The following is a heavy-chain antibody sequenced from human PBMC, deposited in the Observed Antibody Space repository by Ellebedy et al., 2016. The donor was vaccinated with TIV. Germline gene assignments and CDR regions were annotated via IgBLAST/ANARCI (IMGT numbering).Heavy chain of an antibody. CDR1: GFTFSNYA. V-gene: IGHV3-23*01. CDR3: AKPMGPGGRFDAFDI. D-gene: IGHD3-16*01. CDR2: ITGIGTST. Sequence: GGSLRLXXAASGFTFSNYAMSWVRQAPGKGLEWVSAITGIGTSTYYADSVKGRFTISRDNYKNTLSLQMNSLRADDTAIYYCAKPMGPGGRFDAFDIWGQGTLVTVSS. J-gene: IGHJ3*02.